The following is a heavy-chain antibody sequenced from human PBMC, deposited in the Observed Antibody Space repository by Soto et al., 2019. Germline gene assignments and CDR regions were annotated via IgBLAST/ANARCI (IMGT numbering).Heavy chain of an antibody. CDR2: ISGSGGST. Sequence: PGGSLRLSCAASGFTFSSYAMSWVRQAPGKGLEWVSAISGSGGSTYYADYVKGRFTISRDNSKNTLYLQMNSLRAEDTAVYYFAKDQAQWLVPSGKGMDVWGQGTTVTVSS. CDR3: AKDQAQWLVPSGKGMDV. D-gene: IGHD6-19*01. J-gene: IGHJ6*02. V-gene: IGHV3-23*01. CDR1: GFTFSSYA.